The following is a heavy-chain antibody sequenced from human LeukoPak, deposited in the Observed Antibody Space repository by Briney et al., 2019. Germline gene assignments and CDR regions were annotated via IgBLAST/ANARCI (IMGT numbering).Heavy chain of an antibody. D-gene: IGHD3-10*01. CDR2: ISSSSSYI. V-gene: IGHV3-21*01. Sequence: GGSLRLSCAASGFTFSSYFMSWVRQTPGKGLEWVSSISSSSSYIYYADSVKGRFTISRDNAKNSLYLQMNSLRAEDTAVYYCATNILVRDIINWFDPWGQGTLVTVSS. J-gene: IGHJ5*02. CDR1: GFTFSSYF. CDR3: ATNILVRDIINWFDP.